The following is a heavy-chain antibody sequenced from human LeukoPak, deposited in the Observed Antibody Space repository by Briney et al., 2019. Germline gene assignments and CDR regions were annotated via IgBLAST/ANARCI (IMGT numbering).Heavy chain of an antibody. CDR3: AKDAQRGFDYSNSLDK. V-gene: IGHV3-33*06. D-gene: IGHD4-11*01. CDR1: GFTFSHYG. CDR2: IWSDGANT. J-gene: IGHJ4*02. Sequence: GRSLRLSCATSGFTFSHYGMHWVRQAPGKGLEWVAVIWSDGANTYYGDPVKGRFTISRDNFQRTVYLQMNSLRAEDTAVYYCAKDAQRGFDYSNSLDKWGQGTLVTVSS.